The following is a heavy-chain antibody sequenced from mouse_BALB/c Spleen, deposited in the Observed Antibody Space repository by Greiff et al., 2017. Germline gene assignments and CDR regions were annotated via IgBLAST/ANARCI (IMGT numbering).Heavy chain of an antibody. Sequence: EVQVVESGGGLVKPGGSLKLSCAASGFTFSDYYMYWVRQTPEKRLEWVATISDGGSYTYYPDSVKGRFTISRDNAKNNLYLQMSSLKSEDTAMYYCASLSTMITYYAMDYWGQGTSVTVSS. CDR2: ISDGGSYT. J-gene: IGHJ4*01. V-gene: IGHV5-4*02. CDR1: GFTFSDYY. CDR3: ASLSTMITYYAMDY. D-gene: IGHD2-4*01.